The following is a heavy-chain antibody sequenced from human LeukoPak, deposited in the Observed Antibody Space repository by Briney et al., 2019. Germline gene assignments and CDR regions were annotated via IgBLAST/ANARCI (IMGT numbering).Heavy chain of an antibody. J-gene: IGHJ4*02. CDR3: AKDIYRSNWYYVDS. Sequence: GRSLRLSCAASGFTFDNYAMHWVRQAPGKGLEWVSGISWNSGSIGYADSVRGRFTISRDNAKNSLYLQMNSLRPEDTALYYCAKDIYRSNWYYVDSWGQGTLVTVSS. CDR1: GFTFDNYA. V-gene: IGHV3-9*01. D-gene: IGHD6-13*01. CDR2: ISWNSGSI.